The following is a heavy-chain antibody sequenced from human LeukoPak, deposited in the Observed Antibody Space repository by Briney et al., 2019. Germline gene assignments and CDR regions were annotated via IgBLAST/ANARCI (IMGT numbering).Heavy chain of an antibody. J-gene: IGHJ4*02. V-gene: IGHV1-69*08. CDR1: GGTLSTYT. CDR3: ARSLGRGFDY. CDR2: VISILRTA. D-gene: IGHD1-26*01. Sequence: SVNVSCKASGGTLSTYTIHWVRRAPGQGLERMGRVISILRTATYGQKFQGRVTITADKSTSTTYMELTDLRLQDTAFYYCARSLGRGFDYWGQGSLVTVSS.